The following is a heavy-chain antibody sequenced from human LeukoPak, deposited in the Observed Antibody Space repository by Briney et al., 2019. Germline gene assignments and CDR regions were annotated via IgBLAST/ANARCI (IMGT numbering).Heavy chain of an antibody. CDR2: IIPIFGTA. J-gene: IGHJ4*02. D-gene: IGHD3-22*01. CDR3: ARDKIDVYYYDSSGYRLDY. CDR1: GGTFSSYA. Sequence: SVKVSCKASGGTFSSYAISWVRQAPGQGLEWMGGIIPIFGTANYAQKFQGRVTITADESTSTAYMELSSLRSEDTAVYYCARDKIDVYYYDSSGYRLDYWGQGTLVTVSS. V-gene: IGHV1-69*01.